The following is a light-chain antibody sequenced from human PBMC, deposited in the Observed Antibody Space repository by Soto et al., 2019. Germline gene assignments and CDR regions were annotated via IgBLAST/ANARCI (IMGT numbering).Light chain of an antibody. Sequence: QSVLTQPASVSGSPGQSITISCTGTSIDVGSYNLVSWYQQRPGKAPKLMIYEVSKRPSGVSNRFSGSKSGNTASLTISGLQAEDEADYYCCSYAGSSTLVFGTGTKVTV. V-gene: IGLV2-23*02. CDR1: SIDVGSYNL. CDR2: EVS. J-gene: IGLJ1*01. CDR3: CSYAGSSTLV.